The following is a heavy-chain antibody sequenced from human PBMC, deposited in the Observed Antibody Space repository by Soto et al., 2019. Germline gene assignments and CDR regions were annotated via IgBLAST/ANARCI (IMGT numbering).Heavy chain of an antibody. CDR1: GFTFSAYA. Sequence: EVQLLESGGGVVQPGGSLRLSCAASGFTFSAYAMSWVRQAPGKGLEWVSVISGSGGATYYADSVKGRFTISRGNSKNTLCLQMKSLRAEDTAVYYCARQEYRTSWYLEYWGQGTLVTVSS. J-gene: IGHJ4*02. CDR2: ISGSGGAT. D-gene: IGHD2-2*01. CDR3: ARQEYRTSWYLEY. V-gene: IGHV3-23*01.